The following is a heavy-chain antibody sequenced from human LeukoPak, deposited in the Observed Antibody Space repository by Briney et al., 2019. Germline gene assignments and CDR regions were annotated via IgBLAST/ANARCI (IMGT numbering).Heavy chain of an antibody. V-gene: IGHV4-59*01. CDR1: GVSISNYY. CDR2: INYSGST. J-gene: IGHJ4*02. CDR3: ARGRVTPI. Sequence: PSEALSLTCTVSGVSISNYYWSWIRQPPGKGLEWIGYINYSGSTNYNPSLKSRVTISVDTSKNQFSLKLSSVTAADTAVYYCARGRVTPIWGQGTLVTVSS. D-gene: IGHD2-21*02.